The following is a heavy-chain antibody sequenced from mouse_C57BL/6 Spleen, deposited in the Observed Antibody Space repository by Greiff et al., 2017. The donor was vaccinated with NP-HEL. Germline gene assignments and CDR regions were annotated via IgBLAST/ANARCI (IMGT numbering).Heavy chain of an antibody. CDR1: GFTFSSYG. CDR2: ISSGGSYT. D-gene: IGHD2-2*01. J-gene: IGHJ3*01. CDR3: AREGYDRTWFAY. Sequence: DVMLVESGGDLVKPGGSLKLSCAASGFTFSSYGMSWVRQTPDKRLEWVATISSGGSYTYYPDSVKGRFTISRDNAKNTLYLQMSSLKSEDTAMYYCAREGYDRTWFAYWGQGTLVTVSA. V-gene: IGHV5-6*02.